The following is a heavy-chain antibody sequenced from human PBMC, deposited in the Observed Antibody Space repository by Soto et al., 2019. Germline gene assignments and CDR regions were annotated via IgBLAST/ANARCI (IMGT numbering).Heavy chain of an antibody. J-gene: IGHJ6*02. V-gene: IGHV3-11*01. CDR2: ISSSGSTI. D-gene: IGHD6-13*01. CDR1: GFTFSDYY. Sequence: QVQLVESGGCLVKPGGSLRLSCAASGFTFSDYYMSWIRQAPGKGQEWVSYISSSGSTIYYADSVKGRFTISRDNARNSRYLQMNSLRGEDTAVYYCAREWEGYSSSWVWCHYYYGMSVWGQGTTVTDS. CDR3: AREWEGYSSSWVWCHYYYGMSV.